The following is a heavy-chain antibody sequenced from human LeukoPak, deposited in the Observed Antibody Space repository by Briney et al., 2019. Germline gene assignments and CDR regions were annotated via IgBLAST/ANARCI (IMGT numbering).Heavy chain of an antibody. CDR1: GYSFTSYW. Sequence: GESLKISCKGSGYSFTSYWIGWVRQMPGKGLEWMGIIYPGDSDTRYSPSFQGQVTISADKSISTAYLQWSSLKAVDTSMYYCARHRPYYYGSGSYAGGFDYWGQGPLVTVSS. CDR2: IYPGDSDT. D-gene: IGHD3-10*01. J-gene: IGHJ4*02. CDR3: ARHRPYYYGSGSYAGGFDY. V-gene: IGHV5-51*01.